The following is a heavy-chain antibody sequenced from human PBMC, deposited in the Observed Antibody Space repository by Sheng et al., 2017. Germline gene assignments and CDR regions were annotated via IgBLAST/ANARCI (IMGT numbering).Heavy chain of an antibody. Sequence: QVQLVESGGGVVQPGRSLRLSCAASGFTFSSYGMHWVRQAPGKGLEWVAIIWYDGSNEYYADSVKGRFTISRDNSKNTLYLQMNSLRVEDTAVYYCVREAILTGYYFHDYWGQGTLVTVSS. D-gene: IGHD3-9*01. CDR1: GFTFSSYG. J-gene: IGHJ4*02. V-gene: IGHV3-33*01. CDR3: VREAILTGYYFHDY. CDR2: IWYDGSNE.